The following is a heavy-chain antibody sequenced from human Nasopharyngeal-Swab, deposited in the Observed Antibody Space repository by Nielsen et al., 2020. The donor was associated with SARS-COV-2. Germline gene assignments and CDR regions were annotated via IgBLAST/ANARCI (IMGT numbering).Heavy chain of an antibody. V-gene: IGHV3-30-3*01. Sequence: GESLKISCAASGSTFSSYAMHWVRQAPGKGLEWVAVISYDGSNKYYADSVKGRFTISRDNSKNTLYLQMNSLRAEDTAVYYCASSDGSSWATNDYWGQGTLVTVSS. CDR2: ISYDGSNK. D-gene: IGHD6-13*01. J-gene: IGHJ4*02. CDR3: ASSDGSSWATNDY. CDR1: GSTFSSYA.